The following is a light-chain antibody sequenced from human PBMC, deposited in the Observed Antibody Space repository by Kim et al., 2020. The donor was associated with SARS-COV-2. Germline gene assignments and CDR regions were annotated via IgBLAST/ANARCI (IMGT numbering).Light chain of an antibody. J-gene: IGLJ1*01. CDR2: DVS. CDR1: SSDVGGYNY. Sequence: QSALTQPASLSGSPGQSITISCTGTSSDVGGYNYVSWYQQHPGKAPKLMIYDVSKRPSGVSNRFSGSKSGNTASLTISGLQAEDEADYYCSSYTSSSPLYVFGTGTKVTVL. V-gene: IGLV2-14*01. CDR3: SSYTSSSPLYV.